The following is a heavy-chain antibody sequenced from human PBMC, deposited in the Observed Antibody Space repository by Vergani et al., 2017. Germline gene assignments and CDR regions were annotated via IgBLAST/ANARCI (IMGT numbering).Heavy chain of an antibody. CDR3: AGGGLWATYQQNYDXMDV. CDR2: ISGSGGST. D-gene: IGHD2-2*01. Sequence: EVQLLESGGGLVQPGGSLRLSCAASGFTFSSYAMSWVRQAPRQGLEWVSAISGSGGSTYYADSVKGRFTISRDNSKNTLYLQMSSLRAEDTAVYYCAGGGLWATYQQNYDXMDVWGKGTTVTVSS. V-gene: IGHV3-23*01. J-gene: IGHJ6*03. CDR1: GFTFSSYA.